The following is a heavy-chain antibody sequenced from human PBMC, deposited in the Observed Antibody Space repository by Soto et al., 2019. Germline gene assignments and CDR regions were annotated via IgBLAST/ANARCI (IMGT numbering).Heavy chain of an antibody. J-gene: IGHJ3*02. CDR2: LYPGDSDT. CDR1: EYNFINYW. V-gene: IGHV5-51*01. Sequence: PGESLKISCKTSEYNFINYWIGWVRQKPGKGLEWMGILYPGDSDTRYSSSFQGQVTISADKSIGSAYLQWSSLKASDTAMYYCARRACSSVSCDGLMTTMSTEAFDIWGQGTMVTVS. CDR3: ARRACSSVSCDGLMTTMSTEAFDI. D-gene: IGHD2-2*01.